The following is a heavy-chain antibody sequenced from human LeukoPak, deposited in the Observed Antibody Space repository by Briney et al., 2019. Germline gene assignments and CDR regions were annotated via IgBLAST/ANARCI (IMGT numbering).Heavy chain of an antibody. CDR2: INSDGSST. CDR3: ARVRGNNYGFLDY. Sequence: GGSLRLSCAASGFTFSSYWMHWVRQAPGKGLVWVSRINSDGSSTSYADSVKGRFTISRDNSKNTLYLQMNSLRAEDTAVYYCARVRGNNYGFLDYWGQGTLVTVSS. J-gene: IGHJ4*02. CDR1: GFTFSSYW. D-gene: IGHD5-18*01. V-gene: IGHV3-74*01.